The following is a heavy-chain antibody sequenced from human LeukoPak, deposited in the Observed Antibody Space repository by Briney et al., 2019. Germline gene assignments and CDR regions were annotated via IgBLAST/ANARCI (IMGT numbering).Heavy chain of an antibody. V-gene: IGHV3-23*01. CDR2: ISGSGGST. CDR3: AKDMGAYYDFWSGYYTGGAFDI. J-gene: IGHJ3*02. D-gene: IGHD3-3*01. CDR1: GFTFSSYA. Sequence: GGSLRLSCAASGFTFSSYAMSWVRQAPGKGLEWVSAISGSGGSTYYADSVKGRFTIFRDNSKNTLYLQMNSLRAEDTAVYYCAKDMGAYYDFWSGYYTGGAFDIWGQGTMVTVSS.